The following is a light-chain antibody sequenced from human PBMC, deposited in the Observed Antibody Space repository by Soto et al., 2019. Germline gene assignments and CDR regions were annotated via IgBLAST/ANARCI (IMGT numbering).Light chain of an antibody. CDR1: ISDVGSFNL. V-gene: IGLV2-23*01. CDR2: EGS. J-gene: IGLJ3*02. CDR3: CSFSPSSTLV. Sequence: QSVLTQPASVSGSPGQSITISCTGTISDVGSFNLVSWYQQHPGKAPKLIIYEGSEWPSGVSDRFSGSKSGNTASLTISGLQAEDEADYYCCSFSPSSTLVLGGGTKLTVL.